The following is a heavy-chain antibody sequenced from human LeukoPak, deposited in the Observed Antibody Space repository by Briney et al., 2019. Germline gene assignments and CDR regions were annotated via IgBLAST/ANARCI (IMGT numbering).Heavy chain of an antibody. J-gene: IGHJ6*03. CDR1: GFTFSSYA. CDR2: ISDSGSST. Sequence: GGSLRLSCAASGFTFSSYAMTWVRQAPGKGLEWVSGISDSGSSTDYADSVKGRFTISRDNSKNTLCLQMNSLRGEDTAVYCCARGGRETTMFYYYYMDVWGKGTTVAVSS. CDR3: ARGGRETTMFYYYYMDV. D-gene: IGHD1/OR15-1a*01. V-gene: IGHV3-23*01.